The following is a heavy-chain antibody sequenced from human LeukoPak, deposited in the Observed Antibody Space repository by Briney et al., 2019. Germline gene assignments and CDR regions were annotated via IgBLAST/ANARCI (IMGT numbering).Heavy chain of an antibody. CDR3: AELGITMIGGV. V-gene: IGHV3-48*03. CDR2: ISSSGSTI. D-gene: IGHD3-10*02. Sequence: GGSLRLSCAASGSTFSSYEMNWVRQAPGKGLEWFSYISSSGSTIYYADSGKGRFTISRDNAKNSLYRQMNSLRAEDTAVYYCAELGITMIGGVWGKGTTVNISS. J-gene: IGHJ6*04. CDR1: GSTFSSYE.